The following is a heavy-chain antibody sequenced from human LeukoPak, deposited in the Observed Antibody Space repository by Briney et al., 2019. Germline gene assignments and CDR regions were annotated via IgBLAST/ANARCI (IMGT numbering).Heavy chain of an antibody. CDR3: ASGLKSAQFDY. J-gene: IGHJ4*02. V-gene: IGHV3-64*01. D-gene: IGHD6-25*01. CDR2: ISSNGGST. Sequence: GGSLRLSCAASGFTFSSYAMHWVRQAPGKGLEYVSAISSNGGSTYYANSVKGRFTISRDNSKNTLYLQMRSLRAEDMAVYYCASGLKSAQFDYWGQGTLVTVSS. CDR1: GFTFSSYA.